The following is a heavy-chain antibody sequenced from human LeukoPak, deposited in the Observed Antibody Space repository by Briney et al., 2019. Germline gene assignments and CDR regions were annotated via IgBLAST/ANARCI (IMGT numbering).Heavy chain of an antibody. CDR3: TRDPRGYSSGWYDY. D-gene: IGHD6-19*01. CDR1: GFTFGDYA. J-gene: IGHJ4*02. Sequence: GGSLRLSCTASGFTFGDYAMSWVRQAPGKVLEWVGFIRSKAYGGTTEYAASVKGRFTISRDDSKSIAYLQMNSLKTEDTAVYYCTRDPRGYSSGWYDYWGQGTLVTVSS. V-gene: IGHV3-49*04. CDR2: IRSKAYGGTT.